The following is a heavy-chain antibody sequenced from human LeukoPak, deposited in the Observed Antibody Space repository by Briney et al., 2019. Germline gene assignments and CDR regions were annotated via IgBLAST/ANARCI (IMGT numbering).Heavy chain of an antibody. V-gene: IGHV4-39*01. D-gene: IGHD3-10*01. CDR1: TLSNYV. Sequence: TLSNYVMSWVRQAPGKGLEWIGSIYDSGSTYYNPSLKSRVTISVDTSKNQFSLKLNSVTAADTAVYYCARHYGPWGQGTLVTVSS. CDR2: IYDSGST. CDR3: ARHYGP. J-gene: IGHJ5*02.